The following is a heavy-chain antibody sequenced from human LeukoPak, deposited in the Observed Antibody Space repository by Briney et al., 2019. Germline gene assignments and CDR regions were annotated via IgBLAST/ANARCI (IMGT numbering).Heavy chain of an antibody. CDR3: AKALGGYDFDH. D-gene: IGHD3-16*01. CDR2: LSGSGGST. J-gene: IGHJ4*02. V-gene: IGHV3-23*01. CDR1: GFTFRSYG. Sequence: PGGSLRLSCAASGFTFRSYGMSWVRQAPGKGLEWVSSLSGSGGSTYYADSVKGRFTISRDNSKNTLFLHMNSLRAEDTAVYYCAKALGGYDFDHWGQGTLVTVSS.